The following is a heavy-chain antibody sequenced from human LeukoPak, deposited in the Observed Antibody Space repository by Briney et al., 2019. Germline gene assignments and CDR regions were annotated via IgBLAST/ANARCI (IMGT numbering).Heavy chain of an antibody. CDR3: ARGYSTFWLGYYYYYIDV. V-gene: IGHV4-4*07. CDR1: GASISSYY. CDR2: LHTSGST. D-gene: IGHD3-3*02. J-gene: IGHJ6*03. Sequence: SETLSLTFSVSGASISSYYWSSIRQPAGEGLEWIGRLHTSGSTHYKPPLKSRVTISVDTSKNQCSLKLSAVTAEDTAVYYCARGYSTFWLGYYYYYIDVWGKGTTVTVS.